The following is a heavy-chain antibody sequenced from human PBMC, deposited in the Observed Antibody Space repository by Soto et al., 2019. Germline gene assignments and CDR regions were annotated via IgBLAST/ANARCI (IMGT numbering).Heavy chain of an antibody. D-gene: IGHD2-21*02. CDR2: INPSNGFT. CDR1: GFTFNIYY. J-gene: IGHJ6*02. CDR3: ARDWPDTYCGGDCPLGHFYHGMDV. Sequence: QVQLVQSGAELKKPGASVSLSCKASGFTFNIYYIHWVRQSPGEGLQWLGVINPSNGFTSYAQKFQGRVTMTADTSTTTVYLELSGLRSGDTAVYFCARDWPDTYCGGDCPLGHFYHGMDVWGQGTAVTVSS. V-gene: IGHV1-46*02.